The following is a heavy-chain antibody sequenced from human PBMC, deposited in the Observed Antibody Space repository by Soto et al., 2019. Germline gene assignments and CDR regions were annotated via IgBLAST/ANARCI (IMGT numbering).Heavy chain of an antibody. CDR1: GYTFTSYG. D-gene: IGHD5-18*01. CDR2: IIPIFGTA. CDR3: ARVLGQGYSYGHDAFDI. Sequence: GASVKVSCKASGYTFTSYGISWVRQAPGQGLEWMGGIIPIFGTANYAQKFQGRVTITADESTSTAYMELSSLRSEDTAVYYCARVLGQGYSYGHDAFDIWGQGTMVTVSS. V-gene: IGHV1-69*13. J-gene: IGHJ3*02.